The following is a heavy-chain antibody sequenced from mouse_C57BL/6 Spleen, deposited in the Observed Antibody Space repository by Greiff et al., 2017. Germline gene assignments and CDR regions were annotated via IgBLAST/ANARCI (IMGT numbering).Heavy chain of an antibody. Sequence: QVQLQQPGAELVKPGASVKLSCKASGYTFTSYWMHWVKQRPGRGLEWIGRIDPNSGGTKYNEKFKSKATLTVDKPSSTAYMQLSSLTSEDSAVYYCARSGFITTVVDGRFAYWGQGTLVTVSA. CDR1: GYTFTSYW. J-gene: IGHJ3*01. V-gene: IGHV1-72*01. D-gene: IGHD1-1*01. CDR3: ARSGFITTVVDGRFAY. CDR2: IDPNSGGT.